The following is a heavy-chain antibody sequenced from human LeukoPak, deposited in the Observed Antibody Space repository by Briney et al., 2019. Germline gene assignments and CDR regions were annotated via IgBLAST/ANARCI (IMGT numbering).Heavy chain of an antibody. J-gene: IGHJ4*02. CDR2: IYSGGST. Sequence: PGGSLRLSCAASGFTVSSNYMSWVRQAPGKGLEWVSAIYSGGSTYYADSVKGRFTISRDNSKNTLYLQMNSLRAEDTAVYYCAREGDSSGYYYRPTDYFDYWGQGTLVTVSS. CDR1: GFTVSSNY. CDR3: AREGDSSGYYYRPTDYFDY. V-gene: IGHV3-66*02. D-gene: IGHD3-22*01.